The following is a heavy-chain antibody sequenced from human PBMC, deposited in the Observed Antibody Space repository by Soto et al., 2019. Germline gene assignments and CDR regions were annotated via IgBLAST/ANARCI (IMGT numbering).Heavy chain of an antibody. J-gene: IGHJ4*02. CDR3: ARGVGDNLVYFDN. D-gene: IGHD2-21*01. CDR2: ISLGDSDT. V-gene: IGHV5-51*01. CDR1: GYTFPSYW. Sequence: PGESLKISGKGSGYTFPSYWIGWLRQMPGKGLEWMGIISLGDSDTRYSPPSQGQVTISVDKSISPAYLQWSSLKASDTAMYYCARGVGDNLVYFDNWGQGALVTVSS.